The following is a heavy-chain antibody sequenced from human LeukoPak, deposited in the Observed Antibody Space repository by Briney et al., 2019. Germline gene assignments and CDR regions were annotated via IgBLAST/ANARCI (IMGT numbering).Heavy chain of an antibody. D-gene: IGHD5-18*01. Sequence: GESLKISCKGSGYSFTSYWIGWVRQVPGKGLEWMGIIYPGDSDTRYSPSFQGQVTISADKSISTAYLQWSSLKASDTAMYYCARGAAMDMYYFDYWGQGTLVTVSP. J-gene: IGHJ4*02. CDR3: ARGAAMDMYYFDY. CDR1: GYSFTSYW. V-gene: IGHV5-51*01. CDR2: IYPGDSDT.